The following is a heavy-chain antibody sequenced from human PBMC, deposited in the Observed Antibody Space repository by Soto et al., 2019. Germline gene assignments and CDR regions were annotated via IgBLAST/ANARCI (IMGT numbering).Heavy chain of an antibody. D-gene: IGHD5-18*01. J-gene: IGHJ4*02. CDR1: GGSISSGAHY. V-gene: IGHV4-31*03. Sequence: SETLSHTCSVTGGSISSGAHYWSWIRHHPGKGLEWIGYIYHSGSTYYNPSLQSRVTISIDMSKNQFSLKLISVTAADTAVYYCARDQEGGDPGYAFDYWGQGTLVTVSS. CDR2: IYHSGST. CDR3: ARDQEGGDPGYAFDY.